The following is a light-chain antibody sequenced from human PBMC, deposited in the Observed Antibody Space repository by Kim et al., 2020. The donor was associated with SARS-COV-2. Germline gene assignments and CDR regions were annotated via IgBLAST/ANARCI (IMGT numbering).Light chain of an antibody. CDR2: GTS. V-gene: IGKV3-20*01. CDR1: QSVGSTS. CDR3: QLYGGS. Sequence: EIVLTQSPGTLSLSPGERTTLSCRASQSVGSTSVAWYQHKPGQAPRLLIFGTSSRPTGIPNRFTGSGSGTDFTLTISRLETEDFAVYYGQLYGGSFGGGPKLEI. J-gene: IGKJ4*01.